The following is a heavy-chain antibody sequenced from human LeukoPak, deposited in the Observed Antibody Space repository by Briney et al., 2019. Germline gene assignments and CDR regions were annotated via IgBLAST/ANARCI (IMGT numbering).Heavy chain of an antibody. D-gene: IGHD3-10*01. V-gene: IGHV3-30-3*01. CDR1: GFTFSTYA. CDR3: ARARDYYGSGSHPDY. Sequence: GSLRLSCAASGFTFSTYAMHWVRQAPGKGLEWVAVISYDGSSKYYADSMKGRFTISRDKSKNTLYLLVDTLRVEDTAVYYCARARDYYGSGSHPDYWGQGTLVTVSS. J-gene: IGHJ4*02. CDR2: ISYDGSSK.